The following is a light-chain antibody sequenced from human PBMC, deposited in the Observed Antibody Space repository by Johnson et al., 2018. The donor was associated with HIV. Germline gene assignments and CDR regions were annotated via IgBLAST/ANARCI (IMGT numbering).Light chain of an antibody. CDR2: DNN. CDR1: SSNIGDNY. CDR3: GTWDNSLSSYV. Sequence: QSVLTQPPSVSAAPGQKVTISCSGSSSNIGDNYVSWYQQLPGTAPKLLIYDNNNRPSGIPDRFSGSKSGTSATLGITGLQTGDEAEYYCGTWDNSLSSYVFGTWTKVTVL. J-gene: IGLJ1*01. V-gene: IGLV1-51*01.